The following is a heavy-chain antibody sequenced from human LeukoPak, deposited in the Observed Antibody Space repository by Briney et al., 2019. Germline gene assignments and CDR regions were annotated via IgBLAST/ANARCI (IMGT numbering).Heavy chain of an antibody. D-gene: IGHD1-1*01. V-gene: IGHV4-34*01. CDR3: ARGNWNGRRYLDL. CDR1: GFTFSSYA. Sequence: GSLRLSCAASGFTFSSYAMYWVRQPPGQGLEWIGEISHSGITNYKTSLKSRVTILIDTSKNQLSLKLSSVTAADTAVYYCARGNWNGRRYLDLWGRGTLVAVSS. CDR2: ISHSGIT. J-gene: IGHJ2*01.